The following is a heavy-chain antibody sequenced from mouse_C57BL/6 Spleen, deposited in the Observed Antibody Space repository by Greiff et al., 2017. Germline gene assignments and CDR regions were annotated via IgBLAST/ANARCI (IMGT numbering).Heavy chain of an antibody. J-gene: IGHJ2*01. CDR3: ARVVDSSGYDFDY. V-gene: IGHV1-80*01. D-gene: IGHD3-2*02. CDR2: IYPGDGDT. Sequence: VKLLESGAELVKPGASVKISCKASGYAFSSYWMNWVKQRPGKGLEWIGQIYPGDGDTNYNGKFKGKATLTADKSSSTAYMQLSSLTSEDSAVYFCARVVDSSGYDFDYWGQGTTLTVSS. CDR1: GYAFSSYW.